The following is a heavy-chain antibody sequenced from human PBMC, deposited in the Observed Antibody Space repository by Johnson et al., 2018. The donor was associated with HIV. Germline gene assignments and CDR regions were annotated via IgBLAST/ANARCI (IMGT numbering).Heavy chain of an antibody. D-gene: IGHD6-6*01. J-gene: IGHJ3*02. CDR3: AKDRGDGVAARRRSAFDI. CDR1: GFTFSNYG. Sequence: QVQLVESGGGVVQPGRSLRLSCAASGFTFSNYGMHWVRQAPGKGLEWVAVIWYDGSNKYYADSVKGRFTISRDNSKNTLYLQMNSLRAEDTAVYYCAKDRGDGVAARRRSAFDIWGQGTMVTV. V-gene: IGHV3-33*06. CDR2: IWYDGSNK.